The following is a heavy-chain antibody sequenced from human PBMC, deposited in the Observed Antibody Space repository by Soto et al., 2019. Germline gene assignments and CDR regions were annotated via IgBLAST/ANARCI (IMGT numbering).Heavy chain of an antibody. D-gene: IGHD1-26*01. CDR3: ARDDSGFSGSHYIDYFNY. Sequence: GASVTVSCKASVYTFTSYAMHWVRQAPGQRLEWMGWINAGNGNTKYSQKFQGRVTITRDTSASTAYMELSSLRSEDTAVYYCARDDSGFSGSHYIDYFNYWGQGALVTVSS. CDR2: INAGNGNT. CDR1: VYTFTSYA. V-gene: IGHV1-3*01. J-gene: IGHJ4*02.